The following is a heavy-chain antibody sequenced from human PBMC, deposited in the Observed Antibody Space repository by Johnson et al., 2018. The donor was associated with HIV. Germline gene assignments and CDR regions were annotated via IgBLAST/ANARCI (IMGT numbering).Heavy chain of an antibody. CDR1: GFTLSSNY. CDR3: ARVAALYDAFDI. D-gene: IGHD2-15*01. CDR2: ISYDGSNK. V-gene: IGHV3-30*03. Sequence: QEQLVESGGGLVKPGGSLRLSCAASGFTLSSNYMSWVRQAPGKGLEWVAVISYDGSNKYYADSVKGRFTISRDNAKNSLYLQMNSLRAEDTAVYYCARVAALYDAFDIWGQGTMVTVSS. J-gene: IGHJ3*02.